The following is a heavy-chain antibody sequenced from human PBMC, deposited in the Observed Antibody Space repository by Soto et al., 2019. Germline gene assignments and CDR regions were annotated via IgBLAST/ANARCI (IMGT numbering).Heavy chain of an antibody. CDR2: IYYSGST. CDR3: ARGGKWSPRYYYYVLDV. V-gene: IGHV4-59*12. D-gene: IGHD2-15*01. J-gene: IGHJ6*02. Sequence: SEXLSLTCTVSGGSISSYYWSGIRQPPGKGLEWIGYIYYSGSTNYNPSLKSRVTISVDTSKNQFSLKLSSVTAADTAVYYCARGGKWSPRYYYYVLDVWGQGTTVTGSS. CDR1: GGSISSYY.